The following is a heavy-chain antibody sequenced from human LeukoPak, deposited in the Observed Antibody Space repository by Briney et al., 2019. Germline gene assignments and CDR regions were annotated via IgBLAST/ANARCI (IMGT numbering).Heavy chain of an antibody. V-gene: IGHV4-59*01. CDR3: ARDFRGYCSGGSCYSWFDP. J-gene: IGHJ5*02. Sequence: SETLSLTCTVSGGSISSYYWSWIRQPAGKGLEWIGYIYYSGSTNYNPSLKSRVTISVDTSKNQFSLKLSSVTAADTAVYYCARDFRGYCSGGSCYSWFDPWGQGTLVTVSS. CDR2: IYYSGST. D-gene: IGHD2-15*01. CDR1: GGSISSYY.